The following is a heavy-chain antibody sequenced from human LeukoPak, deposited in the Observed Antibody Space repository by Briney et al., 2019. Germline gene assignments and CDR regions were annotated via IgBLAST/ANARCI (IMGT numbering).Heavy chain of an antibody. CDR1: GGSISSYY. V-gene: IGHV4-59*01. Sequence: PSETPSLTCTVSGGSISSYYWSWIRQPPGKGLEWIGYIYYSGSTNYNPSLKSRVTISVDTSKNQFSLKLSSVTAADTAVYYCARLSSSWPNYYYYYMDVWGKGTTVTVSS. CDR2: IYYSGST. J-gene: IGHJ6*03. D-gene: IGHD6-13*01. CDR3: ARLSSSWPNYYYYYMDV.